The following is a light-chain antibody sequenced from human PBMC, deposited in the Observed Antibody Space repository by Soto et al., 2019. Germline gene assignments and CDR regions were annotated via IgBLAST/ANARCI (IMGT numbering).Light chain of an antibody. Sequence: EIVMTQSPATLSVSPGERATLSCRASQSVNSNLAWYRQKPGQAPRLLISDASTWATGVPARFSGSGSGTEFTLTISSLQSEDSGIYYCQQYNFWPPLTFGGGTKVEIK. V-gene: IGKV3-15*01. CDR2: DAS. J-gene: IGKJ4*01. CDR3: QQYNFWPPLT. CDR1: QSVNSN.